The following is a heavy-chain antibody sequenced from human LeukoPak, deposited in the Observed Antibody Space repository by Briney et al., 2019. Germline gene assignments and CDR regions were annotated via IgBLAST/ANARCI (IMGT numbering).Heavy chain of an antibody. D-gene: IGHD6-13*01. Sequence: SETLSLTCTVSGGSISSYYWSWIRQPPGKGLEWIGYIYYSGSTNYNPSLKSRVTISVDTSKNQFSLKLSSVTAADTAVYYCARMKYSGSWYRSFDIWGQGTMVTVSS. V-gene: IGHV4-59*01. CDR2: IYYSGST. CDR3: ARMKYSGSWYRSFDI. CDR1: GGSISSYY. J-gene: IGHJ3*02.